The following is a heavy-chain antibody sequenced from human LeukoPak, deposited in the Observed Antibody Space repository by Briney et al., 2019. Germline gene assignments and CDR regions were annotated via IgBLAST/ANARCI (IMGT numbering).Heavy chain of an antibody. CDR3: ARRHSYYYGSGSYYFHYYYMDV. V-gene: IGHV4-4*07. J-gene: IGHJ6*03. CDR1: GGSISSYY. Sequence: SETLSLTCTVSGGSISSYYWSWIRQPAGKGLEWIGRIYTSGSTNYNPSLKSRVTISVDTSKNQFSLKLSSVTAADTAVYYCARRHSYYYGSGSYYFHYYYMDVWGKGTTVTISS. D-gene: IGHD3-10*01. CDR2: IYTSGST.